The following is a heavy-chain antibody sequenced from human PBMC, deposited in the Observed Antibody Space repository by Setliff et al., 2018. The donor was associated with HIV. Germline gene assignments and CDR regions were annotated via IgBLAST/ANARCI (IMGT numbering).Heavy chain of an antibody. Sequence: PSETLSLTCAVYGGSFSGYYWSWIRQSPGKGLEWIGEINHSGSTNYNPSLKSRVTISVDKSKNQFSLKLSSVTAADTAVYYCATYSASWPDYWGQGTLVTV. D-gene: IGHD6-13*01. V-gene: IGHV4-34*01. CDR1: GGSFSGYY. J-gene: IGHJ4*02. CDR3: ATYSASWPDY. CDR2: INHSGST.